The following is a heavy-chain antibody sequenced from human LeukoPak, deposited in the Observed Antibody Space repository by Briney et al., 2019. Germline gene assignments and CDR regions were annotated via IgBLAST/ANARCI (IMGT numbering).Heavy chain of an antibody. Sequence: PSETLSLTCTVSGGCISSGSYYWSWIRQPAGKGLEWIGRIYTSGSTNYNPSLKSRVTISVDTSKNQFSLKLSSVTAADTAVYYCARDDFGSYWGQGILVTVSS. J-gene: IGHJ4*02. CDR2: IYTSGST. CDR3: ARDDFGSY. V-gene: IGHV4-61*02. CDR1: GGCISSGSYY. D-gene: IGHD3-10*01.